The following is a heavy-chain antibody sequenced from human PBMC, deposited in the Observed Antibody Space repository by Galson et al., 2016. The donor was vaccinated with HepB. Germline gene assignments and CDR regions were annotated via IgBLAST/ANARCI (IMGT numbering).Heavy chain of an antibody. V-gene: IGHV4-39*01. J-gene: IGHJ5*02. CDR3: AGQSAGVYNYFDT. CDR2: VSYTGST. D-gene: IGHD1-20*01. CDR1: GGSISSSVYY. Sequence: ETLSLTCTVSGGSISSSVYYWGWIRQPPGKGLEWIGSVSYTGSTYYNPSLRSRVTISVDTPKNHFSLRLSSVTAAETAIYFCAGQSAGVYNYFDTWGQGTLFTVSS.